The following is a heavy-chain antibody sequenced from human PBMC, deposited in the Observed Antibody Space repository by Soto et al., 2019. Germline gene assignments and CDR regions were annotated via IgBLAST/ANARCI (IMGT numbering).Heavy chain of an antibody. J-gene: IGHJ4*02. CDR1: GFTFSTYG. D-gene: IGHD3-3*01. CDR2: ISKDGSNK. V-gene: IGHV3-30*18. Sequence: QVQLVESGGGVVQPGRSLRLSCAASGFTFSTYGMHWVRQAPGKGLEWVAGISKDGSNKYYADSVKGRFTISRDNSMDTLYLQMNSLRAEDTAVYYCAKGRSGYPDYWGQGTLVTVSS. CDR3: AKGRSGYPDY.